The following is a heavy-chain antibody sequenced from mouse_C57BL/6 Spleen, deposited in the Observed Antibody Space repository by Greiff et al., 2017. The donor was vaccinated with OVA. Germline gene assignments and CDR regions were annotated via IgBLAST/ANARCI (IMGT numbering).Heavy chain of an antibody. CDR1: GYTFTSYW. D-gene: IGHD4-1*01. CDR2: IDPSDSYT. V-gene: IGHV1-69*01. CDR3: ARGVPNLYYFDY. J-gene: IGHJ2*01. Sequence: QVQLKESGAELVMPGASVKLSCKASGYTFTSYWMHWVKQRPGQGLEWIGEIDPSDSYTNYNQKFKGKSTLTVDKSSSTAYMQLSSLTSEDSAVYYCARGVPNLYYFDYWGQGTTLTVSS.